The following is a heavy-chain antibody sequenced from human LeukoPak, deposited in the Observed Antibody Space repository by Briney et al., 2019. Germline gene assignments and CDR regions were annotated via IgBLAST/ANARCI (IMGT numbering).Heavy chain of an antibody. CDR2: SGDGGRNT. CDR1: AFTFSRYS. V-gene: IGHV3-23*01. CDR3: ARVPIVRGATYDH. Sequence: GASLRLSCPPDAFTFSRYSTTWVRLDPGNWREWVSGSGDGGRNTYYADSVRGRFTISRDNSKITVYLQMNSLSAEDTAIYYCARVPIVRGATYDHWGQGTLVTVSS. D-gene: IGHD3-10*01. J-gene: IGHJ4*02.